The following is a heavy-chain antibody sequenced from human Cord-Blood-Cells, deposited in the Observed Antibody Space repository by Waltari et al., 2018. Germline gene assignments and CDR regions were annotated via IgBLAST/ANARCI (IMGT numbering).Heavy chain of an antibody. Sequence: QVQLQESGPGLVKPSETLSLTCTVSGGSISRYYWSWIRQPPGKGLEWIVYIYYSGSTNYNPSLKSRVTISVDTSKNQFSLKLSSVTAADTAVYYCARDQRGYCSGGSCYNWFDPWGQGTLVTVSS. D-gene: IGHD2-15*01. CDR2: IYYSGST. V-gene: IGHV4-59*01. CDR1: GGSISRYY. J-gene: IGHJ5*02. CDR3: ARDQRGYCSGGSCYNWFDP.